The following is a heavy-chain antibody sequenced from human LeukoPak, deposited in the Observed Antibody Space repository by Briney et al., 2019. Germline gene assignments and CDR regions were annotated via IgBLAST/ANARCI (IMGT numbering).Heavy chain of an antibody. V-gene: IGHV3-48*02. J-gene: IGHJ4*02. Sequence: GGSLRLSCAASGLTISTYAMTWVRQAPGKGLEWVSYISSSSSTIYYADSVKGRFTISRDNAKNSLYLQMNSLRDEDTAVYYCAREGYDFWSGYPPGFDYWGQGTLVTVSS. CDR1: GLTISTYA. CDR3: AREGYDFWSGYPPGFDY. D-gene: IGHD3-3*01. CDR2: ISSSSSTI.